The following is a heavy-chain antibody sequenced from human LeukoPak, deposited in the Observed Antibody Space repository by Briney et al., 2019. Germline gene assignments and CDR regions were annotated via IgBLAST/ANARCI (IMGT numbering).Heavy chain of an antibody. CDR2: IVVGSGNT. V-gene: IGHV1-58*02. Sequence: SVKVSCKASGFTFTSSAMQWVRQARGQRLEWIGWIVVGSGNTNYAQKFQERVTITRDMSTSTAYMELSSLRSEDTAVYYYAARARQVYYDSSGPLDYWGQGTLVTVSS. CDR3: AARARQVYYDSSGPLDY. CDR1: GFTFTSSA. D-gene: IGHD3-22*01. J-gene: IGHJ4*02.